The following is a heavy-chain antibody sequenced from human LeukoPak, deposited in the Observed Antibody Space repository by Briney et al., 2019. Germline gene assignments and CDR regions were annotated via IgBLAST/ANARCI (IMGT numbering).Heavy chain of an antibody. J-gene: IGHJ4*02. CDR3: ARESYSSSWYGPDY. Sequence: GGSLRLSCAASGFTFSTYWMHWVRQAPGKGLVWVSRINSDGTGTTYADSVKGRFTISRDNAKNTVFLQTNSLRAEDTAMYYCARESYSSSWYGPDYWGQGTLVTVSS. CDR1: GFTFSTYW. V-gene: IGHV3-74*01. CDR2: INSDGTGT. D-gene: IGHD6-13*01.